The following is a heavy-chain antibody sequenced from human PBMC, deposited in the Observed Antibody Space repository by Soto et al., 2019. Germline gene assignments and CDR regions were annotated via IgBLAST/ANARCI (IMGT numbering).Heavy chain of an antibody. CDR3: VRGPWLVGDVTSFDY. J-gene: IGHJ4*02. D-gene: IGHD6-19*01. CDR1: GFTFSTYG. Sequence: QVHLVESGGGVVQPGRSLRLSCAESGFTFSTYGMHWVRQAPGKGLELVALIWNHGREDSYADSVKGRFTISRENSKNTLWLQMNSLRADDTAVYYCVRGPWLVGDVTSFDYWGQGSLVTVSS. V-gene: IGHV3-33*01. CDR2: IWNHGRED.